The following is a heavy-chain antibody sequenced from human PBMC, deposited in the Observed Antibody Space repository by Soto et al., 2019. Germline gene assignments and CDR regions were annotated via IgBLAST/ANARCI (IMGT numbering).Heavy chain of an antibody. Sequence: LSLPCAVHRGSFNAYSWTWIRQPPGKGLEWIGEIDHSGSTTYNPSLKSRIIMSVDTSKNQFSLNVSSMTAADTAVYYCARGLRYSGMDVWGQGTTVTVSS. CDR1: RGSFNAYS. V-gene: IGHV4-34*01. J-gene: IGHJ6*02. CDR2: IDHSGST. CDR3: ARGLRYSGMDV.